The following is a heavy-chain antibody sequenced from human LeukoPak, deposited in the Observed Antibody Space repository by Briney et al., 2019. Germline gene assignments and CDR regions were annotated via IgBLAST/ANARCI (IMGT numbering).Heavy chain of an antibody. D-gene: IGHD3-9*01. V-gene: IGHV4-59*08. CDR1: GESFSGYY. CDR3: ARNDILTGYCFDY. Sequence: KSSETLSLTCAVYGESFSGYYWTWIRQPPGKGLEWIGYIYYSGSTNYNPSLKSRVTISVDTSKNQFSLKLSSVTAADTAVYYCARNDILTGYCFDYWGQGTLVTVSS. J-gene: IGHJ4*02. CDR2: IYYSGST.